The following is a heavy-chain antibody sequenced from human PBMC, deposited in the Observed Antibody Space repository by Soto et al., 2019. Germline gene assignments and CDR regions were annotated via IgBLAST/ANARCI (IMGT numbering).Heavy chain of an antibody. CDR3: AKGRASDCPGCTQDY. CDR2: VSGSGDST. D-gene: IGHD2-21*02. J-gene: IGHJ4*02. CDR1: AFTFSSYA. V-gene: IGHV3-23*01. Sequence: EVQLLESGGGLAQPGGSLRLSCAASAFTFSSYAMSWVRQAPGKGLEWVSAVSGSGDSTYYADSVKGRFTISRDNSKNTQYLQINSLSAEDTDVYYCAKGRASDCPGCTQDYWGQGTLVTVSS.